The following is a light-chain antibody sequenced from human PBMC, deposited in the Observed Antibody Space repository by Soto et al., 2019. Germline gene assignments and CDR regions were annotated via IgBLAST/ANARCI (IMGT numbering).Light chain of an antibody. CDR3: QQYHNWHPVYT. CDR2: GAS. J-gene: IGKJ2*01. CDR1: QSVSYN. V-gene: IGKV3-15*01. Sequence: EIVMTQSPATLSVSPGERATLSCRASQSVSYNLDWYQQKPGQAPRLLIYGASTRATGIPARFSGGGSGTAFTLTISSLQSEDFAVYYCQQYHNWHPVYTFGQGTKWEFK.